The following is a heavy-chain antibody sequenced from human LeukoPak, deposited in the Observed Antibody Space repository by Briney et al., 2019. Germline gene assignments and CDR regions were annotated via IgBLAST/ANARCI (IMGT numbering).Heavy chain of an antibody. D-gene: IGHD4-11*01. V-gene: IGHV3-7*01. CDR3: ARGNSKY. Sequence: GGSLRLSCAASGFTFSSYGMHWVRQAPGKGLEWVANIKQDGSEKYYVDSVKGRFTISRDNAKNSLYLQMNSLRAEDTAVYYCARGNSKYWGQGTLVTVSS. CDR2: IKQDGSEK. CDR1: GFTFSSYG. J-gene: IGHJ4*02.